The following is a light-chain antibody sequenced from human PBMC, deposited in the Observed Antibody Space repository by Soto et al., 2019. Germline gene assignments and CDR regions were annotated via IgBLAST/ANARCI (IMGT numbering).Light chain of an antibody. Sequence: DIQMTQSPSTLSASVGDRVTITCRASQSISSWLAWYQQKPGKAPKLLIYKASSLESGVPSRFSGSGSGTEFTLTISSLQPDDFATYYCQQYNSRLWTFGQGTKVDIK. V-gene: IGKV1-5*03. CDR3: QQYNSRLWT. CDR1: QSISSW. CDR2: KAS. J-gene: IGKJ1*01.